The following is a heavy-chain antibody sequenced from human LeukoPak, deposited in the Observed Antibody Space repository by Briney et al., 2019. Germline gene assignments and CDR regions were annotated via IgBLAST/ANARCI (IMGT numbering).Heavy chain of an antibody. CDR1: GFTFSSYA. J-gene: IGHJ4*02. CDR2: ISGSGGST. D-gene: IGHD3-22*01. V-gene: IGHV3-23*01. Sequence: GGSLRLSCAASGFTFSSYAMSWVRQVPGKGLEWVSAISGSGGSTYYADSVKGRFTISRDNSKNTLYLQMNSLRAEDTAVYYCARLSQMYYYDSSGYYDYWGQGTLVTVSS. CDR3: ARLSQMYYYDSSGYYDY.